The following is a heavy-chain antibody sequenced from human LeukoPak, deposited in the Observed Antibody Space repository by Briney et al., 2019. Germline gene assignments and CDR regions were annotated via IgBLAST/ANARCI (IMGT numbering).Heavy chain of an antibody. V-gene: IGHV7-4-1*02. D-gene: IGHD3-22*01. Sequence: GASVKVSCKTSGYTFTGYAMNWVRQAPGQGLEWMGWIDTNTGNPMYAQGFTGRFVFSLDTSVSTAYLQISGLKAEDTAVYYCARFDSSGYYALDYWGQGTLVAVSS. J-gene: IGHJ4*02. CDR3: ARFDSSGYYALDY. CDR1: GYTFTGYA. CDR2: IDTNTGNP.